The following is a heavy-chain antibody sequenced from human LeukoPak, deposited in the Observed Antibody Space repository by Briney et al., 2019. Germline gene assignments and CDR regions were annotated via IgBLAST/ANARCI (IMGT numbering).Heavy chain of an antibody. D-gene: IGHD1-26*01. CDR2: ITSSSTYI. CDR3: AGGSSGSYYTLFDY. Sequence: GGSLRLSCAASGFTFSSYSMNWVRQAPGKGLEWVSSITSSSTYIYYADSMKGRFTISRDNAKNSLYLQMDSLRAEDTAVYYCAGGSSGSYYTLFDYWGQGTLVTVSS. V-gene: IGHV3-21*01. J-gene: IGHJ4*02. CDR1: GFTFSSYS.